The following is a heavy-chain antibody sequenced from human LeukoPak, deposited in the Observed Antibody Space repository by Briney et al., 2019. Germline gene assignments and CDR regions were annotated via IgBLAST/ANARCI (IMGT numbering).Heavy chain of an antibody. CDR3: AKGVTTVTTSWAFDI. CDR1: GFIFSNYA. Sequence: GGSLRLSCAASGFIFSNYALAWVRQAPGKGLEWVSGISWNSGSIGYADSVKGRFTISRDNAKNSLYLQMNSLRAEDMALYYCAKGVTTVTTSWAFDIWGQGTMVTVSS. D-gene: IGHD4-17*01. V-gene: IGHV3-9*03. J-gene: IGHJ3*02. CDR2: ISWNSGSI.